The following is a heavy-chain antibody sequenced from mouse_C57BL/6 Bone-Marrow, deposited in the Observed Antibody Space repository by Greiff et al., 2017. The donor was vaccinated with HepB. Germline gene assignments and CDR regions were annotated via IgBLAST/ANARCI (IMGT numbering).Heavy chain of an antibody. J-gene: IGHJ4*01. V-gene: IGHV1-7*01. CDR3: ARWGTTVVAPYYAMDY. D-gene: IGHD1-1*01. CDR1: GYTFTSYW. Sequence: VQLVESGAELAKPGASVKLSCKASGYTFTSYWMHWVKQRPGQGLEWIGYINPSGGYTKYNQKFKDKATLTADKSSSTAYMQLSSLTYEDSAVYYCARWGTTVVAPYYAMDYWGQGTSVTVSS. CDR2: INPSGGYT.